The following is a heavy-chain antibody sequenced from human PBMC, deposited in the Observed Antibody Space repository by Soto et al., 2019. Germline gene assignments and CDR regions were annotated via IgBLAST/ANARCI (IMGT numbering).Heavy chain of an antibody. V-gene: IGHV5-51*01. CDR1: GYSFTSYW. CDR2: IYPGDSDT. Sequence: PGESLKISCKGSGYSFTSYWIGWVRQMPGKGLEWMGIIYPGDSDTRYSPSFQGQVTISADKSISTAYLQWSSLKASDTAMYYCARHNMIAVAVYVDYYVMDVWGQGTTVT. J-gene: IGHJ6*02. CDR3: ARHNMIAVAVYVDYYVMDV. D-gene: IGHD6-19*01.